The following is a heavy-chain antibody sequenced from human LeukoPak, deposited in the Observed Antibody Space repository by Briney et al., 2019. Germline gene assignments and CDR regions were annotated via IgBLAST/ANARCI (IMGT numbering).Heavy chain of an antibody. Sequence: GGSLRLSCVASGFTFSSYSMQWVRQTPGKGLEWVGILSYDGTNTYYGESVKGRFTISRDNAKNTLYLQMNSLRDEDTAVYYCARDWYHAIDYWGQGTLVTVSS. D-gene: IGHD2-2*01. CDR2: LSYDGTNT. V-gene: IGHV3-33*05. CDR1: GFTFSSYS. J-gene: IGHJ4*02. CDR3: ARDWYHAIDY.